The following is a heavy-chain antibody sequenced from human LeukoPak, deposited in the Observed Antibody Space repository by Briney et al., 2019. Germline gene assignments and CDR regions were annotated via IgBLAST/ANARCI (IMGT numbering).Heavy chain of an antibody. Sequence: SQTLSLTCAISGDSVSNNGAAWNWLRQSPSRGLEWLGRTYYRSKWYNDYALSVRGRITINPDTSKNQFSLQLNSVTPEDTAVYYCAGRRGGSYEYWGQGTLVTVSS. CDR1: GDSVSNNGAA. D-gene: IGHD1-26*01. CDR3: AGRRGGSYEY. J-gene: IGHJ4*02. CDR2: TYYRSKWYN. V-gene: IGHV6-1*01.